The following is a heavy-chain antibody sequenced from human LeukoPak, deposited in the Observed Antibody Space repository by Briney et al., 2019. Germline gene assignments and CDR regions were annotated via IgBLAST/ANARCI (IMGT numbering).Heavy chain of an antibody. CDR3: ARDPIETYCGRDCHPTLFDY. CDR1: GYTFTSYG. V-gene: IGHV1-18*01. J-gene: IGHJ4*02. CDR2: ISAYNGNT. Sequence: ASVKVSCKASGYTFTSYGISWVRQAPGQGLEWMGWISAYNGNTNYAQKLQGRVTMTTDTSTSTAYMELRSLRSDDTAVYYCARDPIETYCGRDCHPTLFDYWGQGTLVTVSS. D-gene: IGHD2-21*02.